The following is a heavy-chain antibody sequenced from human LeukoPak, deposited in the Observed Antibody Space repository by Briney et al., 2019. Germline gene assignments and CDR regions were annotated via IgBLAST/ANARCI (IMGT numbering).Heavy chain of an antibody. CDR1: GFTVSSNY. D-gene: IGHD3-22*01. Sequence: GGSLRLSCAASGFTVSSNYMSWVRQAPGKGLEWVSVIYSGGSTYYADSVKGRFTISRDNSKNTLYQQMNSLRAEDTAVYYCAKDEGEYYYDSSGFDYWGQGTLVTVSS. CDR2: IYSGGST. V-gene: IGHV3-66*01. CDR3: AKDEGEYYYDSSGFDY. J-gene: IGHJ4*02.